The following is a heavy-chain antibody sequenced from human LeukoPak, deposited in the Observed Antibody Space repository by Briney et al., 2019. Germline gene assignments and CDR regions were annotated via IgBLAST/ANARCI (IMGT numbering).Heavy chain of an antibody. Sequence: GGSLRLSCAASGLFFSSYWMSWVRQAPGKGLEWVANIKQDGSEKYYVDSVKGRFTISRDNAKNSLYLQMNSLRAEDTAVYYCTRHVRFEGVDYWGQGTLVTVSS. J-gene: IGHJ4*02. V-gene: IGHV3-7*01. D-gene: IGHD3-3*01. CDR3: TRHVRFEGVDY. CDR1: GLFFSSYW. CDR2: IKQDGSEK.